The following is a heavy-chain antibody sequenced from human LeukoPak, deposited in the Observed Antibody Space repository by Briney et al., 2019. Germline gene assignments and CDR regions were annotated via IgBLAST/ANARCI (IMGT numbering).Heavy chain of an antibody. CDR3: AKAEAIAVVVVAATLYDY. D-gene: IGHD2-15*01. Sequence: GASLRLSCAASGFTFSSYAMSWVRQAPGKGLEWVSAISGSGGSTYYADSVKGRFTTSRDNSKNTLYLQMNSLRAEDTAVYYCAKAEAIAVVVVAATLYDYWGQGTLVTVSS. V-gene: IGHV3-23*01. CDR2: ISGSGGST. J-gene: IGHJ4*02. CDR1: GFTFSSYA.